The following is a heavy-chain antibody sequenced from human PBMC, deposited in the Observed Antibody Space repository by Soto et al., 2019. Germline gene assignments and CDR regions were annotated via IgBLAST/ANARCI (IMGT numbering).Heavy chain of an antibody. J-gene: IGHJ4*02. CDR2: IYPGDSDT. CDR3: ARSTYYDILTGYYDY. CDR1: GYSFTSYW. Sequence: GESLKISCKGSGYSFTSYWIGWVRQMPGKGLEWMGIIYPGDSDTRYSPSFQGQVTISADKSISTAYLQWSSLKASDTAMYYCARSTYYDILTGYYDYWGQGTLVTVSS. V-gene: IGHV5-51*01. D-gene: IGHD3-9*01.